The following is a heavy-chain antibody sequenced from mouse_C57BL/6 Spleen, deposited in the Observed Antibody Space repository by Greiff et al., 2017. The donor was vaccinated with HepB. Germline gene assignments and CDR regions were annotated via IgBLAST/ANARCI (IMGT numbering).Heavy chain of an antibody. J-gene: IGHJ2*01. CDR2: IYPGSGST. Sequence: QVQLQQPGAELVKPGASVKMSCKASGYTFTSYWITWVKQRPGQGLEWIGDIYPGSGSTNYNEKFKSKATLTVDTSSSTAYMQLSSLTSEDSAVYYCARGLLNYGSSYGPGYFDYWGQGTTLTVSS. D-gene: IGHD1-1*01. V-gene: IGHV1-55*01. CDR3: ARGLLNYGSSYGPGYFDY. CDR1: GYTFTSYW.